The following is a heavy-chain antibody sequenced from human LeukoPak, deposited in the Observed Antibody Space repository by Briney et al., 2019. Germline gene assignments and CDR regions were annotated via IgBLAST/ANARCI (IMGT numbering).Heavy chain of an antibody. Sequence: SETLSLTCTVSGGSISSYYWSWIRQPAGKGLEWIGRIYTSGSTNYNPSLKSRVTMSVDTSKNQFSLKLSSVTAADTAMYYCARDPGEYYDSSGYYNWFDPWGQGTLVTVSS. D-gene: IGHD3-22*01. CDR2: IYTSGST. V-gene: IGHV4-4*07. CDR1: GGSISSYY. J-gene: IGHJ5*02. CDR3: ARDPGEYYDSSGYYNWFDP.